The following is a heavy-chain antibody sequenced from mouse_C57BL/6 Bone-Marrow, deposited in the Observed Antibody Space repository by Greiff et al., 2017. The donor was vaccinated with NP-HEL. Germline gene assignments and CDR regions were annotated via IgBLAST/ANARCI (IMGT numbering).Heavy chain of an antibody. CDR1: GYTFTSYW. V-gene: IGHV1-55*01. CDR2: IYPGSGST. D-gene: IGHD2-1*01. Sequence: QVQLQQPGAELVKPGASVKLSSKASGYTFTSYWITWVKQRPGQGLEWIGDIYPGSGSTNYNEKFKSKATLTVDTSSSTAYMQLSSLTSEDSAVYYCGRGGYYGVRGFAYWGQGTLVTVSA. J-gene: IGHJ3*01. CDR3: GRGGYYGVRGFAY.